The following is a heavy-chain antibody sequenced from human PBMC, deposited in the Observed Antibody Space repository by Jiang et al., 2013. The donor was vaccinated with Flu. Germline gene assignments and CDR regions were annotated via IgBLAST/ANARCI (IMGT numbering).Heavy chain of an antibody. CDR2: MNPNSGNT. V-gene: IGHV1-8*01. D-gene: IGHD3-22*01. Sequence: GAEVKKPGASVKVSCKASGYTFTSYDINWVRQATGQGLEWMGWMNPNSGNTGYAQKFQGRVTMTRNTSISTAYMELSSLRSEDTAVYYCACYYDSSGYYYFDYWGQGTLVTVSS. J-gene: IGHJ4*02. CDR1: GYTFTSYD. CDR3: ACYYDSSGYYYFDY.